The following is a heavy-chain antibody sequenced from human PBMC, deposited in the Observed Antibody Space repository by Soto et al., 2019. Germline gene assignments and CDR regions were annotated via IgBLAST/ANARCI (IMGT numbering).Heavy chain of an antibody. CDR3: ARLYYYDSSGYYADY. CDR1: GGSISGYY. CDR2: IYHSGST. D-gene: IGHD3-22*01. V-gene: IGHV4-59*01. J-gene: IGHJ4*02. Sequence: SETLSLTCTVSGGSISGYYWSWIRQPPGKGLEWIGYIYHSGSTTYNPSLKSRVTISLDMSKSQFSLRLNPVTAADTAVYYCARLYYYDSSGYYADYWGQGTLVTVSS.